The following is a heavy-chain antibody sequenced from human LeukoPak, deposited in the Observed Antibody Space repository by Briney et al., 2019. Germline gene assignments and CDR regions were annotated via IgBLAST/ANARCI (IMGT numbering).Heavy chain of an antibody. CDR1: GGSISSGGYY. J-gene: IGHJ3*02. Sequence: SQTLSLTCTVSGGSISSGGYYWSWIRQHPGKGLEWIGYIYYSGSTYYNPSLKSRVTISVDTSKNQFSLKLSSVTAADTAVYYCAREYCDFWSGYFRAFDIWGQGTMVTVSS. D-gene: IGHD3-3*01. V-gene: IGHV4-31*03. CDR2: IYYSGST. CDR3: AREYCDFWSGYFRAFDI.